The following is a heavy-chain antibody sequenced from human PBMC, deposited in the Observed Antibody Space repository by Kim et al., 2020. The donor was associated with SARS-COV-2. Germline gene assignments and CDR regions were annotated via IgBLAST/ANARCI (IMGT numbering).Heavy chain of an antibody. CDR3: AKSRSTRGQPNWFDP. Sequence: SETLSLTCTVSGGSINSDTSYWGWIRQPPGKGLEWIGTIYFSGTTYYSPSLKSRVTVSVDTSKSQFSLKLNSVTAADTAVYYCAKSRSTRGQPNWFDPWGQGTLVTVSS. V-gene: IGHV4-39*01. CDR2: IYFSGTT. J-gene: IGHJ5*02. CDR1: GGSINSDTSY. D-gene: IGHD2-2*01.